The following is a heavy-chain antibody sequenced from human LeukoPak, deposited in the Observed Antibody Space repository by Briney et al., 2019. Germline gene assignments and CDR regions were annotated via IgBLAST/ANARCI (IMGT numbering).Heavy chain of an antibody. Sequence: PGGSLRLSCAASGFTFSTYAMHWVRQAPGKGLEGVAVIWYDGSNKNYVDSVKGRFTISRDNAKNTLYLQMNSLRAEDTAVYYCARVDGAMGSLDYWGQGMLVTVSP. V-gene: IGHV3-33*01. CDR3: ARVDGAMGSLDY. CDR1: GFTFSTYA. J-gene: IGHJ4*02. CDR2: IWYDGSNK. D-gene: IGHD5-18*01.